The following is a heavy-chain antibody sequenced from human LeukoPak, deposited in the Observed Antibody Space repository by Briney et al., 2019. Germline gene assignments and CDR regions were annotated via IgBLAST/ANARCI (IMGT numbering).Heavy chain of an antibody. V-gene: IGHV4-39*02. CDR2: IYYSGST. Sequence: TSETLSLTCTVSGGSISSSSYYWGWIRQPPGKGLEWIGSIYYSGSTYYNPSLKSRVTISVDTSKNQFSLKLSSVTAADTAVYYCARDGWFGSSNWFDPWGQGTLVTVSS. CDR3: ARDGWFGSSNWFDP. J-gene: IGHJ5*02. D-gene: IGHD3-10*01. CDR1: GGSISSSSYY.